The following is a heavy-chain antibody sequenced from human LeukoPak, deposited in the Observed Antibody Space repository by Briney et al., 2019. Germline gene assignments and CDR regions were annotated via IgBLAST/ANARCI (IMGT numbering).Heavy chain of an antibody. CDR3: ARNGRVRRVVKDLFEY. D-gene: IGHD3-10*01. V-gene: IGHV1-18*01. CDR1: GYTFTDYD. Sequence: ASVRVSCKTSGYTFTDYDITWVRQAPGQGLEWMGRVSPYNGNTYYSQRFQGRVTITKDTSTGTAYTDLRNLRDDDTAMYYCARNGRVRRVVKDLFEYWGQGTLVAVSS. J-gene: IGHJ4*02. CDR2: VSPYNGNT.